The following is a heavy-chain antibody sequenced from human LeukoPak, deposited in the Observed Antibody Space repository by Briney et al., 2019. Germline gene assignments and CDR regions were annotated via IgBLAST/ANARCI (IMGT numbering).Heavy chain of an antibody. D-gene: IGHD5-24*01. J-gene: IGHJ4*02. CDR2: ISAYNGNT. CDR1: GYTFTDYH. V-gene: IGHV1-18*04. CDR3: ARDGDGYKRNFDY. Sequence: GASVKVSCKASGYTFTDYHMHWVRQAPGQGLERMRWISAYNGNTNYAQKLQGRVTMTTDTSTSTAYMELRSLRSDDTAVYYCARDGDGYKRNFDYWGQGTLVTVSS.